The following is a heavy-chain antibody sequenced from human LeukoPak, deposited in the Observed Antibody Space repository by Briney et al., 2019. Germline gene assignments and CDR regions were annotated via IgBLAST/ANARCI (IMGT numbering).Heavy chain of an antibody. CDR3: ARHGRVTADGVRDDAFDV. CDR1: GYSFTSYW. CDR2: IYPDDSDT. Sequence: GESLQISCQGSGYSFTSYWIGWVRQKPGKGLEWMGIIYPDDSDTRYSPSLQGHVTISVDKSFNTAYLQWRSLKASDTAMYYCARHGRVTADGVRDDAFDVWGQGTMLTVSS. J-gene: IGHJ3*01. D-gene: IGHD6-13*01. V-gene: IGHV5-51*01.